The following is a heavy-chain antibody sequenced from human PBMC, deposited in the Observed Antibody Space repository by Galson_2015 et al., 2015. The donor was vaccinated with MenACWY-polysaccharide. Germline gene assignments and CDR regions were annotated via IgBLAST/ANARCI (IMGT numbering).Heavy chain of an antibody. J-gene: IGHJ3*02. V-gene: IGHV4-39*07. CDR3: AKAAHFEPFAI. D-gene: IGHD2/OR15-2a*01. CDR2: IFYDGRT. Sequence: SETLSLTCPVSGASISYSNYYWGWLRQLPGKGLEWIGSIFYDGRTFYNPSFESRAAVSADTSRSQFFLDLNSMTAADTAVYYCAKAAHFEPFAIWGQGAMVAVSS. CDR1: GASISYSNYY.